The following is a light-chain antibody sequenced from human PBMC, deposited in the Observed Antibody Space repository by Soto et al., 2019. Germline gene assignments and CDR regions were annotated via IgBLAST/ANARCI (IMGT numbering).Light chain of an antibody. CDR2: DND. J-gene: IGLJ3*02. Sequence: QSLLTQPPSASATPGQRVTISCSGSNSNIGTNTVNWYQQLPGTAPKLVIYDNDKRPSGIPDRFSGSKSGTSATLGITGLQTGDEADYYCATWDSSLGAVVFGGGTKLTVL. V-gene: IGLV1-51*01. CDR1: NSNIGTNT. CDR3: ATWDSSLGAVV.